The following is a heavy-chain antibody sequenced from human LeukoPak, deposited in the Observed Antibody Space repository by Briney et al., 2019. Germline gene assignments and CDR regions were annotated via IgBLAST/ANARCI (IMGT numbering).Heavy chain of an antibody. Sequence: ASVKVSCKISGHSLTESSMHWVRQAPGKGLEWMGGFDPENGETIYAQHFQGRVTMTEDTSTDTAYMELSSLRSEDTAVYYCATNEVGATVFSPWGQGTLVTVSS. CDR3: ATNEVGATVFSP. CDR1: GHSLTESS. CDR2: FDPENGET. J-gene: IGHJ5*02. D-gene: IGHD1-26*01. V-gene: IGHV1-24*01.